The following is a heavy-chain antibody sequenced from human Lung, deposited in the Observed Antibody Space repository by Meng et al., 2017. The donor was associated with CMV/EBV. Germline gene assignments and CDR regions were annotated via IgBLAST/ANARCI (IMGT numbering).Heavy chain of an antibody. CDR1: GGTFSSYA. J-gene: IGHJ5*02. CDR2: IIPIFGTA. CDR3: ARAEGSSSAPGRNWVDP. Sequence: SVKVSCKASGGTFSSYAISWVRQAPGQGLEWMGGIIPIFGTANYAQKFQGRVTITTDESTSTAYMELSSLRSEDTAVYYCARAEGSSSAPGRNWVDPWGQGTLVTVSS. D-gene: IGHD6-6*01. V-gene: IGHV1-69*05.